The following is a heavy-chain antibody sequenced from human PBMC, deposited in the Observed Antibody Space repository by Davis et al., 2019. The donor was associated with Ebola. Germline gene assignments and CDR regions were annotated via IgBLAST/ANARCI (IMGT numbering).Heavy chain of an antibody. J-gene: IGHJ4*02. D-gene: IGHD3-10*01. CDR1: GGSISSYY. CDR2: IYYSGST. V-gene: IGHV4-59*12. Sequence: PSETLSLTCTVSGGSISSYYWSWIRQPPGKGLEWIGYIYYSGSTNYNPSLKSRVTISVDTSKNQFSLKLSSVTAADTAVYYCARGLFYGSKGGAGYWGQGTLVTVSS. CDR3: ARGLFYGSKGGAGY.